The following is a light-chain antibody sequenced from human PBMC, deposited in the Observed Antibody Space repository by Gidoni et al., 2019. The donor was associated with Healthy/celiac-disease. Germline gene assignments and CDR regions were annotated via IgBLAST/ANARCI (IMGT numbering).Light chain of an antibody. CDR2: DAS. J-gene: IGKJ4*01. CDR1: QAISNY. CDR3: QQYDNLPLT. V-gene: IGKV1-33*01. Sequence: IQMTQPPSSLSASVGDRVTITCQASQAISNYLTWYQQKPGKAPKLLIYDASNLETGVPSRFSGSGSGTDFTFTISSLQPEDIATYYCQQYDNLPLTFGGGTKVEIK.